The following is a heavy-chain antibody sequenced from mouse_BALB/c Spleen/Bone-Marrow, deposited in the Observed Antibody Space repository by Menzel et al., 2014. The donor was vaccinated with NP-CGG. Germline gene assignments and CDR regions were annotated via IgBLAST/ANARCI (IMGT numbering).Heavy chain of an antibody. V-gene: IGHV5-9-3*01. D-gene: IGHD2-4*01. CDR1: GFTFSSYA. CDR3: ASKSYYDYDGRPWFAY. CDR2: ISSGGSYT. Sequence: EVKLVESGGGLVKPGGSLKLSCAASGFTFSSYAMSWVRQTPEKRLEWVATISSGGSYTYYPDSVKGRFTISRDNAKNTLYLQMSSLRSEDTAMYYCASKSYYDYDGRPWFAYWGQGTLVTVSA. J-gene: IGHJ3*01.